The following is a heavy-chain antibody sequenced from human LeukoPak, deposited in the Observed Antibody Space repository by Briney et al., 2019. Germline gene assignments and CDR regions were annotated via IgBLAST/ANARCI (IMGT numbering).Heavy chain of an antibody. CDR3: ATSRGYNWNDVGRY. V-gene: IGHV1-8*01. CDR2: MNPNSGNT. Sequence: ASVKVSCKASGYTFTSYDINWVRQATGQGLEWMGWMNPNSGNTGYAQKFQGRVTMTRNTSISTAYMELSSLRSEDTAVYYCATSRGYNWNDVGRYWGQGTLVTVSS. CDR1: GYTFTSYD. D-gene: IGHD1-1*01. J-gene: IGHJ4*02.